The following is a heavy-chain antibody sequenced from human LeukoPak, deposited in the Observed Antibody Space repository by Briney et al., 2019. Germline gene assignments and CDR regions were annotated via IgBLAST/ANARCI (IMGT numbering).Heavy chain of an antibody. J-gene: IGHJ4*02. CDR3: AKDWSDLYYYDSSPIDY. CDR2: ISGSGGST. Sequence: GGSLRLSCAASGFAFSSYGMSWVRQAPGKGLEWVSAISGSGGSTYYADSVKGRFTISRDNSKNTLYLQMNSLRAGDTAIYYCAKDWSDLYYYDSSPIDYWGQGTLVTVSS. V-gene: IGHV3-23*01. D-gene: IGHD3-22*01. CDR1: GFAFSSYG.